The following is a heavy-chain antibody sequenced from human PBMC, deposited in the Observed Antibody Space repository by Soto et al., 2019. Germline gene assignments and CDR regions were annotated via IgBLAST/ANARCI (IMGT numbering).Heavy chain of an antibody. J-gene: IGHJ4*02. Sequence: GASVKVSCKASGYTFTSFGISWVRQAPGQGLEWLGWISAYDDNTNYAQKLQGRVTMTTDTSTSTAYMELRSLTSDDTAVYSCARGVDTVMVPYRFAYWGQGTLVTVSS. CDR3: ARGVDTVMVPYRFAY. CDR1: GYTFTSFG. V-gene: IGHV1-18*01. CDR2: ISAYDDNT. D-gene: IGHD5-18*01.